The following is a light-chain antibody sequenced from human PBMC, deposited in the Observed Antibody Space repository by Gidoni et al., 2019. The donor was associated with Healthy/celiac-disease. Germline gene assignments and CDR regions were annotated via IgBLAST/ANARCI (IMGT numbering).Light chain of an antibody. CDR1: QSVSSY. CDR2: DAS. V-gene: IGKV3-11*01. CDR3: QQRSNWPPLT. Sequence: FTQSPATLSLSPGERATLSCRASQSVSSYLAWYQQKPGQAPRLLIYDASNRATGIPARFSGSGSGTDFTLTISSLESEDFAVYYCQQRSNWPPLTFGGGTKVEIK. J-gene: IGKJ4*01.